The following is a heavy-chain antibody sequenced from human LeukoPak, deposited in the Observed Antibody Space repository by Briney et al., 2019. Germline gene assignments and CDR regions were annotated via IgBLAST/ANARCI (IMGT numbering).Heavy chain of an antibody. D-gene: IGHD1-1*01. CDR2: ITWNGGRT. J-gene: IGHJ6*03. V-gene: IGHV3-20*04. CDR3: ARSRSCTTTSCYRYFFYYMDV. CDR1: GFNFDDYG. Sequence: PGESLRLSCAASGFNFDDYGMSWVRQAPGKGLEWVSGITWNGGRTGYADSVKGRFTISRDNAKSSLLLQMTSLRAEDTAIYFCARSRSCTTTSCYRYFFYYMDVWGRGSTVTVSS.